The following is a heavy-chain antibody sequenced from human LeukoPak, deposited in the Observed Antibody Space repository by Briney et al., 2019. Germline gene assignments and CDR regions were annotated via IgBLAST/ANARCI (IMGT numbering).Heavy chain of an antibody. CDR2: ISSSGSTT. D-gene: IGHD3-22*01. CDR1: GFSFSSYE. CDR3: ARDDYYDKGY. Sequence: TGGSLRLSCAASGFSFSSYEMNWIRQAPGKGLEWVSYISSSGSTTHYADSVKGRFTISRDNAENSLYLQMNSLGAEDTAVYYCARDDYYDKGYWGQGTLVTVSS. J-gene: IGHJ4*02. V-gene: IGHV3-48*03.